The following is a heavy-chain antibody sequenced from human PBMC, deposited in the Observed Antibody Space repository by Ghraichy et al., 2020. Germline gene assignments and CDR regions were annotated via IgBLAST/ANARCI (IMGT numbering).Heavy chain of an antibody. CDR1: GGSISSGGYY. J-gene: IGHJ6*02. CDR3: ARSVGEEGYYYYGMDV. V-gene: IGHV4-31*03. CDR2: IYYSGST. D-gene: IGHD3-10*01. Sequence: SETLSLTCTVSGGSISSGGYYWSWIRQHPGKGLEWIGYIYYSGSTYYNPSLKSRVTISVDTSKNQFSLKLSSVTAADTAVYYCARSVGEEGYYYYGMDVWGQGTTVTVSS.